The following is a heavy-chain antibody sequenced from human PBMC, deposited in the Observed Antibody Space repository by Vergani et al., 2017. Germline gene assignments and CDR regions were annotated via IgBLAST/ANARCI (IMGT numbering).Heavy chain of an antibody. V-gene: IGHV1-2*06. J-gene: IGHJ4*02. D-gene: IGHD1-26*01. CDR3: AKVSVGATYYFYY. CDR2: INPNSGGT. Sequence: QVQLVQSGAEVKKPGPSVKVSCTASGYTFTGYYMHWVRQAPGQGLEWMGRINPNSGGTNNAQKFQGRVIMTRDTSISTAYMELSRLRSDDTAVYYCAKVSVGATYYFYYWGQGTLVTVSS. CDR1: GYTFTGYY.